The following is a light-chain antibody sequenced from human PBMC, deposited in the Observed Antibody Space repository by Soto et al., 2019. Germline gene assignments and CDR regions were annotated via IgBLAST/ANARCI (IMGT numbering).Light chain of an antibody. V-gene: IGKV3-15*01. CDR1: QNISRS. CDR2: GTS. Sequence: EIVMTQSPVTLSVSPGERATLSCRASQNISRSLAWYQQKPGQGPSLLIYGTSTRAGGVPARFSGGGSGTEFAHTISSRQSEDLAVYSWHHDNGWPRTFGPGTKVEI. CDR3: HHDNGWPRT. J-gene: IGKJ1*01.